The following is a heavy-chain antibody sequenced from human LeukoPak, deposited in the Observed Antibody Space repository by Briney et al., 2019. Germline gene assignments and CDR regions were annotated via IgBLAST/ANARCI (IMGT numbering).Heavy chain of an antibody. CDR2: IIPIFGIA. J-gene: IGHJ6*02. CDR3: ARGGSSVLREGMDV. V-gene: IGHV1-69*04. Sequence: SVKVSCKASGGTFSSYGISWVRQAPGQGLEWMGRIIPIFGIANYAQKFQGRVTITADKSTSTAYMELSSLRSEDMAVYYCARGGSSVLREGMDVWGQGTTVTVSS. D-gene: IGHD3-10*01. CDR1: GGTFSSYG.